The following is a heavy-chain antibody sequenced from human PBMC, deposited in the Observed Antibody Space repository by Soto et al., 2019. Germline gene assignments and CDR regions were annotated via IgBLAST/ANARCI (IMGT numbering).Heavy chain of an antibody. D-gene: IGHD4-17*01. V-gene: IGHV3-33*01. CDR3: AMEPHGDYGFDY. J-gene: IGHJ4*02. Sequence: QVQLVESGGGVVQPGRSLRLSCAASGFTFSRYGMHWVRQAPGKGLEWVAVIWSDGSTKYYADSVKGRFTISRDNSKNALYLQMNSLRAEDTAVYYCAMEPHGDYGFDYWGQGTLVTVSS. CDR1: GFTFSRYG. CDR2: IWSDGSTK.